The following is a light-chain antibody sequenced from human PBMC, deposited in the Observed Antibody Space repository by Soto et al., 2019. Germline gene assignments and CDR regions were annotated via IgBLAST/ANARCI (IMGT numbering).Light chain of an antibody. Sequence: QLVLTQSPSASASLGASVKLTCTLSSGHSSYAIAWHQQQPEKGPRYLMKLSSDGSHSKGDGIPDRFSGSSSGAERYLTISSLQSEDEADYYCQRWDTGARVVFGGGTKLTVL. J-gene: IGLJ2*01. CDR3: QRWDTGARVV. V-gene: IGLV4-69*01. CDR2: LSSDGSH. CDR1: SGHSSYA.